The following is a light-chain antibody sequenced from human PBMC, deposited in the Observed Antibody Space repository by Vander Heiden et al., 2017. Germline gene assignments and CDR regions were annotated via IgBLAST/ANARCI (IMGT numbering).Light chain of an antibody. Sequence: SVGDRVTITCRASQGISNYLGWYQQKPGKVPKLLIYAASTLQSGVPSRFSGSGSGTDFTLTISSLQPEDVATYYCQQYNSVPFTFGPGTKVDIK. J-gene: IGKJ3*01. CDR1: QGISNY. CDR2: AAS. V-gene: IGKV1-27*01. CDR3: QQYNSVPFT.